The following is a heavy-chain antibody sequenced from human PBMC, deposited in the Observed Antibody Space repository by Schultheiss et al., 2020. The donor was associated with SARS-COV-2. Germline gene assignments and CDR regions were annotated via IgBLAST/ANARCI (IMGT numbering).Heavy chain of an antibody. CDR1: QFTFSSHW. V-gene: IGHV3-11*05. Sequence: AGSLRLSCAASQFTFSSHWMSWIRQAPGKGLEWVSYISSSGSDTYYADSVKGRFTISRDNAKNSLYLQMNSLRAEDTAVYYCARATGDPWGVFDYWGQGTLVTVSS. D-gene: IGHD2-21*02. CDR2: ISSSGSDT. CDR3: ARATGDPWGVFDY. J-gene: IGHJ4*02.